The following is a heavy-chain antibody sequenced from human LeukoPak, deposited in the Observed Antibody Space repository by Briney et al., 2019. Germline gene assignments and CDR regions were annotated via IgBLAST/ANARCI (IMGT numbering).Heavy chain of an antibody. CDR2: ISGDGGST. J-gene: IGHJ4*02. Sequence: PGGSLRLSCAASGFTFDDYAMPWVRQAPGKGLEWVSLISGDGGSTYYADSVKGRFTISRDNSKNSLYLQMNSLRTEDTALYYCAKDEVVTAIRTTTFDYWGQGTLVTVSS. CDR3: AKDEVVTAIRTTTFDY. D-gene: IGHD2-21*02. V-gene: IGHV3-43*02. CDR1: GFTFDDYA.